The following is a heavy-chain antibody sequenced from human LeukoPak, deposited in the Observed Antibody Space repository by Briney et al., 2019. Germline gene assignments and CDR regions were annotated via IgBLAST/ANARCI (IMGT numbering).Heavy chain of an antibody. CDR2: IYYSGST. Sequence: PSETLSLTCTVSGGSISSGGYYWSWIRQHPVNGLEWIGYIYYSGSTYYNPYLKSRVTISVDTSKNQFSLKLSSVTAADTAVYYCARDSERYGDYGRDYYYGMDVWGQGTTVTVSS. V-gene: IGHV4-31*03. J-gene: IGHJ6*02. D-gene: IGHD4-17*01. CDR1: GGSISSGGYY. CDR3: ARDSERYGDYGRDYYYGMDV.